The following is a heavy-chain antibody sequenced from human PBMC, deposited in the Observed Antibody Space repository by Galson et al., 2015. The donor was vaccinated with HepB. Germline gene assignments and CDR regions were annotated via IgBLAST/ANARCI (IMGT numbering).Heavy chain of an antibody. CDR1: GFTFSNYA. V-gene: IGHV3-23*01. D-gene: IGHD1-26*01. J-gene: IGHJ4*02. CDR2: ISGSGGST. Sequence: SLRLSCAASGFTFSNYAMSWVRQAPGKGLEWVSAISGSGGSTYYADSVKGRFTISRDSSKNTLYLQMNSLRAEDTAIYYCAKRILSGSYRFFDYWGQGTLVTVSS. CDR3: AKRILSGSYRFFDY.